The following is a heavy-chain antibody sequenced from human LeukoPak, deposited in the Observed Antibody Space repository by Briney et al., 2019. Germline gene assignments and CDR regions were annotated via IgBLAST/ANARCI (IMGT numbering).Heavy chain of an antibody. CDR3: ARGRIIWFGELSA. CDR2: MNPNSGNT. J-gene: IGHJ5*02. Sequence: GASVKVSCKASGYTFTSYDINWVRQATEQGLEWMGWMNPNSGNTGYAQKFQGRVTITRNTSISTAYMELSSLRSEDTAVYYCARGRIIWFGELSAWGQGTLVTVSS. CDR1: GYTFTSYD. D-gene: IGHD3-10*01. V-gene: IGHV1-8*03.